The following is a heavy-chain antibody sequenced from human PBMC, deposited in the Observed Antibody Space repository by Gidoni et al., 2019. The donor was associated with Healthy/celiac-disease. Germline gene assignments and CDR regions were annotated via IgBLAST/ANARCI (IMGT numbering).Heavy chain of an antibody. CDR3: AKTYYYGSGSYLPLGYYYGMDV. D-gene: IGHD3-10*01. CDR2: ISGSGGST. CDR1: GFTFSSYA. Sequence: EVQLLESGGGLVQPGGSLRLSCAASGFTFSSYAMSWVRQAPGKGLEWVSAISGSGGSTYYADSVKGRFTISRDNSKNTLYLQMNSLRAEDTAVYYCAKTYYYGSGSYLPLGYYYGMDVWGQGTTVTVSS. V-gene: IGHV3-23*01. J-gene: IGHJ6*02.